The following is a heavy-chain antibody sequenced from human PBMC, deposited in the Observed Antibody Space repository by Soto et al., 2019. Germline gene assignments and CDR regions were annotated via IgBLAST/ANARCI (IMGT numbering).Heavy chain of an antibody. CDR3: AVVDSTGNWFDP. CDR1: GGSISSSDFY. D-gene: IGHD3-22*01. V-gene: IGHV4-39*01. CDR2: MYYSGTT. J-gene: IGHJ5*02. Sequence: QLQLQESGPGLVKPSETLSLTCTVSGGSISSSDFYWGWLRQPPGKGLDFIGSMYYSGTTYYNPSLKNRITISVDTSKNLFSLKLISVTAADTAVYYCAVVDSTGNWFDPWGQGALVTVSS.